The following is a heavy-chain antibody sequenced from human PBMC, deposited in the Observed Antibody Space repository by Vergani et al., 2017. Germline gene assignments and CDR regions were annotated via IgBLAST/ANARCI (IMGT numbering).Heavy chain of an antibody. CDR2: ISAYNGNT. CDR3: ARDAYDFWSGYYVYFDY. Sequence: QVQLVQSGAEVKKPGASVKVSCKASGYTFTSYGISWVRPAPGQVLEWMGWISAYNGNTNYAQKLQGRVTMTTDTSTSTAYMELRSLRSDDTAVYYCARDAYDFWSGYYVYFDYWGQGTLVTVSS. J-gene: IGHJ4*02. D-gene: IGHD3-3*01. CDR1: GYTFTSYG. V-gene: IGHV1-18*01.